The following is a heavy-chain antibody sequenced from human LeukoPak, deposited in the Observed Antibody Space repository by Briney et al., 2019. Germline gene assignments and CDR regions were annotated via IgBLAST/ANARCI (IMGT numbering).Heavy chain of an antibody. J-gene: IGHJ4*02. CDR2: INHSGST. V-gene: IGHV4-34*01. D-gene: IGHD6-19*01. CDR1: GGSFSGYY. Sequence: SSETLSLTCAVYGGSFSGYYWSWIRQPPGKGLEWIWEINHSGSTNYNPSLKSRVTISVDTSKNQFSLKLSSVTAADTAVYYCARDRFHSSGWYDYWGQGTLVTVSS. CDR3: ARDRFHSSGWYDY.